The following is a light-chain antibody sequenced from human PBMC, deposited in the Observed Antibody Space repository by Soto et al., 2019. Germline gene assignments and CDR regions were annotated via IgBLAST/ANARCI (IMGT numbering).Light chain of an antibody. J-gene: IGLJ1*01. CDR2: EVN. Sequence: QSVLTQPPSPSGSPGQSVTISCPGTSSDVGGYNYVSWYQQHPGKAPKLMIYEVNKRPSGVPDRFSGSKSGNTASLTVSGLQAEDEAYYYCSSYAGSNNFGVFGTGTKVTVL. CDR3: SSYAGSNNFGV. V-gene: IGLV2-8*01. CDR1: SSDVGGYNY.